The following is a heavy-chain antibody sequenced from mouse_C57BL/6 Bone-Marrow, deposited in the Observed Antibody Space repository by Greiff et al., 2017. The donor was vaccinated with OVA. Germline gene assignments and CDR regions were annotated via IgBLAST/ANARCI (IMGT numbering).Heavy chain of an antibody. Sequence: EVKVEESGGGLVKPGGSLKLSCAASGFTFSSYAMSWVRQTPEKRLEWVATISDGGSYTYYPDNVKGRFTISRDNAKNNLYLQMSHLKSEDTAMYYCARVRFAYWGQGTLVTVSA. CDR2: ISDGGSYT. CDR1: GFTFSSYA. V-gene: IGHV5-4*03. J-gene: IGHJ3*01. CDR3: ARVRFAY.